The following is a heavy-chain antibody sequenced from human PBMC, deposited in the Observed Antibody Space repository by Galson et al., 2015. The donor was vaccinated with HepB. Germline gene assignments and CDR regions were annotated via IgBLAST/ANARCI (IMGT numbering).Heavy chain of an antibody. CDR2: ISGGGTNT. V-gene: IGHV3-23*01. J-gene: IGHJ4*02. CDR3: ARDGVAATSRVDY. Sequence: SLRLSCAASAFTFSSYAMTWVRQAPGKGLEWVSTISGGGTNTYYADSVKGRFSISRDNSKNTLYLQMKSLRAEDTAVYYCARDGVAATSRVDYWGQGTLVTVSS. D-gene: IGHD6-13*01. CDR1: AFTFSSYA.